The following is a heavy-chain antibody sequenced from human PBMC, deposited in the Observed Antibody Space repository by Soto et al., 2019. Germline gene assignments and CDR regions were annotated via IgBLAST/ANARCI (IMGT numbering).Heavy chain of an antibody. D-gene: IGHD5-12*01. CDR2: IYYSGST. V-gene: IGHV4-31*03. CDR3: ARRGYSGYDFPPWGWFDP. J-gene: IGHJ5*02. CDR1: GGSISSGGYY. Sequence: SETLSLTCTVSGGSISSGGYYWSWIRQHPGKGLEWIGYIYYSGSTYYNPSLKSRVTISVDTSKNQFSLKLSSVTAADTAVYYCARRGYSGYDFPPWGWFDPWGQGTLVTVSS.